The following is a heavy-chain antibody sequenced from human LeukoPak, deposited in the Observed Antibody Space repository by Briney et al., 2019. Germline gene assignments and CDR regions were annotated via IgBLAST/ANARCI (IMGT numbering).Heavy chain of an antibody. CDR3: ARYGFSAVWQGGWHAFDI. CDR2: INPTTGDT. D-gene: IGHD2-15*01. V-gene: IGHV1-46*01. Sequence: ASVKVSCKASGYTFTSYYMHWVRQAPGQGLEWMGIINPTTGDTSYAQNFHGRLTMTRDMSTSTVYMELSSQTSEDTAVFYCARYGFSAVWQGGWHAFDIWGQGTVVTVSS. J-gene: IGHJ3*02. CDR1: GYTFTSYY.